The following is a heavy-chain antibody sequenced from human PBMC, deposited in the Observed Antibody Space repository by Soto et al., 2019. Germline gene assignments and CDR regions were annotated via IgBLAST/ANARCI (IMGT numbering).Heavy chain of an antibody. CDR3: ARLRYFDWLSNPNWFDP. Sequence: SETLPLTCTVSGGSISSYYWSWIRQPPGKGLEWIGYIYYSGSTNYNPSLKSRVTISVDTSKNQFSLKLSSVTAADTAVYYCARLRYFDWLSNPNWFDPWGQGTLVTVSS. J-gene: IGHJ5*02. CDR2: IYYSGST. V-gene: IGHV4-59*08. CDR1: GGSISSYY. D-gene: IGHD3-9*01.